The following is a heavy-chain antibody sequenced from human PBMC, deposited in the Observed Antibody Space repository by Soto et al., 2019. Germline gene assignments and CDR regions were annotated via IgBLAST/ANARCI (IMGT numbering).Heavy chain of an antibody. CDR2: IYWDDDK. V-gene: IGHV2-5*02. D-gene: IGHD3-16*02. Sequence: SGPTLVNPTQTLTLTCTFSGFSLSTSGVGVGWIRQPPGKALEWLALIYWDDDKRYSPSLKSRLTITKDTPKNQVVLTMTNMDPVDTATYYCAHRRGYDYIWGSYRYSTPDFQHWGQGTLVTVSS. CDR3: AHRRGYDYIWGSYRYSTPDFQH. J-gene: IGHJ1*01. CDR1: GFSLSTSGVG.